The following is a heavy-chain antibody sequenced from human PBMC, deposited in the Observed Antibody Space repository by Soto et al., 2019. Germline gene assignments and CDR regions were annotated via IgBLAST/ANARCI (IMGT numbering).Heavy chain of an antibody. CDR2: IYYSGST. Sequence: SETLSLTCTVSDGSISSRSYYWGWIRQPPGKGLEWIGSIYYSGSTYYNPSLKSRVTISVDTSKNQFSLKLSSVTAADTAVYYCARDPLYDYGDLSHVFDMWGQGTMVTVSS. CDR1: DGSISSRSYY. V-gene: IGHV4-39*02. CDR3: ARDPLYDYGDLSHVFDM. D-gene: IGHD4-17*01. J-gene: IGHJ3*02.